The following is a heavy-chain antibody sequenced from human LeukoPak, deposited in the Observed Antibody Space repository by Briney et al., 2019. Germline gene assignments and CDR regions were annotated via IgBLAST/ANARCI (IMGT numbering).Heavy chain of an antibody. J-gene: IGHJ6*03. Sequence: ETLSLTCAVYGGSFSGYYWSWVRQAPGKGLEWISAISGSASSTYYADSVKGRFTISRDNSKNTLYLHMNSLRAEDTAVYYCAGRYCSSTSCFYYYYYMDVWGKGTTVTVSS. CDR3: AGRYCSSTSCFYYYYYMDV. D-gene: IGHD2-2*01. V-gene: IGHV3-23*01. CDR2: ISGSASST. CDR1: GGSFSGYY.